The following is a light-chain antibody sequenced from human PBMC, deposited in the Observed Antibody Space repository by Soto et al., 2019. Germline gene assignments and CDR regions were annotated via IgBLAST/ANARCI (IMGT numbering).Light chain of an antibody. J-gene: IGKJ5*01. V-gene: IGKV1-39*01. CDR3: QHFYPTPPVT. CDR1: QSISNS. CDR2: AAS. Sequence: DVQLTQSPSSLSACVGDRVTITCRASQSISNSLNWYQQRPGRAPKLLIYAASTLQSGVPSRFSGSGSGTDFTLTISNLQPEDFATYYCQHFYPTPPVTFGQGTRLEIK.